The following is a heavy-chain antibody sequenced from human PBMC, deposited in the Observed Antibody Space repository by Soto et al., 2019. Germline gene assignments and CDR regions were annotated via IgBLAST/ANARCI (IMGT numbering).Heavy chain of an antibody. Sequence: SETLSLTCGVLGGSISSSNWWSWVRQPPGKGLEWIGEINHSGSTNYNPSLKSRVTISVDTSKNQFSLKLSSVTAADTAVYYCARGSSSWYTRFDPWGQGTLVTVSS. D-gene: IGHD6-13*01. CDR1: GGSISSSNW. V-gene: IGHV4-4*02. CDR2: INHSGST. J-gene: IGHJ5*02. CDR3: ARGSSSWYTRFDP.